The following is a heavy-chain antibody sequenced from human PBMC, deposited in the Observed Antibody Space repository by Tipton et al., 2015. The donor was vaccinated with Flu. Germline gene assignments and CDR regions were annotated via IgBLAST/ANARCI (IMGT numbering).Heavy chain of an antibody. D-gene: IGHD4-11*01. J-gene: IGHJ6*02. CDR3: TRDTYRDNYYYYGMDV. V-gene: IGHV3-9*01. CDR1: GFSFDDFV. CDR2: ISRDSDTI. Sequence: RSLRLSCAVSGFSFDDFVMHWVWQAPGKGLEWISGISRDSDTIGYADSVKGRFTISRDNAKKSLYLHMNSLRVEDTASYFCTRDTYRDNYYYYGMDVWGQGTTVTVSS.